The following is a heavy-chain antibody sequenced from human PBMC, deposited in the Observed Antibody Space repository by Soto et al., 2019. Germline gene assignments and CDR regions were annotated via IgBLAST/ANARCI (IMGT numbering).Heavy chain of an antibody. V-gene: IGHV4-31*03. CDR1: GGSISSGGYS. CDR3: ARVPDS. J-gene: IGHJ4*02. CDR2: IYYSGST. Sequence: QVQLQESGPGLVKPSQTLSLTCTVSGGSISSGGYSWSWIRQHPGKGLEWIGYIYYSGSTYYNPSHKSRVTITVDTSKNQFSLKLTSVTAADTAVYYSARVPDSWGQGTLVTVSS.